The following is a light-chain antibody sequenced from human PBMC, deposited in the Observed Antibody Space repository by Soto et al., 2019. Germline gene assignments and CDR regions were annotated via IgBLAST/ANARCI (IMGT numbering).Light chain of an antibody. CDR3: SSYTSSRTLYV. CDR2: DVS. J-gene: IGLJ1*01. CDR1: SSDVGGYNY. Sequence: QSALTQPASVSGSPGQSITISCTGTSSDVGGYNYVSWYQQHPGKAPKLMIYDVSNRPSGASNRFSGSKSGNTASLTISGLQAEDEADYYCSSYTSSRTLYVFGTGTKVTVL. V-gene: IGLV2-14*01.